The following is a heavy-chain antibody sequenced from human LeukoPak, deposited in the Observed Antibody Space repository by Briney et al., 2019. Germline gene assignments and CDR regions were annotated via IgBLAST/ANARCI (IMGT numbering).Heavy chain of an antibody. CDR3: ARVGGVAGTSYYFDY. Sequence: PSETLSLTCAVSGYSISSGYYWGWIRQPPGKGLEWIGTIYHSGSTYYNPSLKSRVTISVNTSKNQSSLKLNSVTAADTAVYYCARVGGVAGTSYYFDYWGQGTLVTASS. CDR1: GYSISSGYY. J-gene: IGHJ4*02. V-gene: IGHV4-38-2*01. CDR2: IYHSGST. D-gene: IGHD6-19*01.